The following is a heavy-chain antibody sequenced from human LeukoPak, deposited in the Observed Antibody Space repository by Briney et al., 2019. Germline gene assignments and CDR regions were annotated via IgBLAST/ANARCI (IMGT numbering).Heavy chain of an antibody. D-gene: IGHD4-17*01. V-gene: IGHV4-30-4*01. J-gene: IGHJ4*02. CDR2: IYYSGST. Sequence: TSQTLSLTCTVSGGSISSGDYYWSWIRQPPGKGLEWIGYIYYSGSTYYNPSLKSRVTISVDTSKNQFSLKLSSVTAADTAVYYCASLHDYGDYGLDYWGQGTLVTVSS. CDR1: GGSISSGDYY. CDR3: ASLHDYGDYGLDY.